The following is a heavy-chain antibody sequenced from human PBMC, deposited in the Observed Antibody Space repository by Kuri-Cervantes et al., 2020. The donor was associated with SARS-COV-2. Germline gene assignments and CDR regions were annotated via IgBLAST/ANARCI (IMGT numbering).Heavy chain of an antibody. CDR1: GGSISSGSYY. V-gene: IGHV4-61*02. CDR3: ARMYYDFWSGYYKYYFDY. D-gene: IGHD3-3*01. Sequence: SETLSLTCTVSGGSISSGSYYWSWIRQPAGKGLEWIGRIYTSGSTNYNPSLKSRVTISVDTSKNQFSLKLSSVTAADTAVYYCARMYYDFWSGYYKYYFDYWGQGTLVTVSS. CDR2: IYTSGST. J-gene: IGHJ4*02.